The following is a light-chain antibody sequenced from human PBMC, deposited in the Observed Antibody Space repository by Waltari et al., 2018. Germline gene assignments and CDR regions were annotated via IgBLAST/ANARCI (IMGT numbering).Light chain of an antibody. Sequence: QSALTQPPSASGPPGQSVTISCTGTSSDVGGYNYVPWYQHHPGKAPKLIIYEVNKRPPGVPDSFSGSKSANTASVTVSGLQTEDEADYYCNSYAGSNTVIFGGGTKLTVL. J-gene: IGLJ2*01. CDR1: SSDVGGYNY. CDR3: NSYAGSNTVI. CDR2: EVN. V-gene: IGLV2-8*01.